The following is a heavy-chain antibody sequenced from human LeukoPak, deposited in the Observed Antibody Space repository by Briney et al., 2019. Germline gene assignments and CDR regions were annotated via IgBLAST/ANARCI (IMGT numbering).Heavy chain of an antibody. CDR3: ARASYGDYDALDI. D-gene: IGHD4-17*01. CDR2: ISTSGDST. CDR1: GFAFLAYN. Sequence: GGSLRLSCAASGFAFLAYNMHWVRQAPGEGLEXXXXISTSGDSTNYANSLKGRFTISRDNSRNTLYLQMDNLRAEDMAVYHCARASYGDYDALDIWGQGTLVTVSS. J-gene: IGHJ3*02. V-gene: IGHV3-64*01.